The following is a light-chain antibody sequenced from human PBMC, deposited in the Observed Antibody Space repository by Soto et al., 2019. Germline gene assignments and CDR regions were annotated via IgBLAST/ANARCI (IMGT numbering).Light chain of an antibody. J-gene: IGLJ1*01. V-gene: IGLV2-14*01. CDR1: SSDVGSYNY. Sequence: QSALTQPASVSGSPGQSITISCTGTSSDVGSYNYVSWYQLHPGKAPKLMIYEVSNRPSGVSNRFSGSKSGDTASLTISGLQAEHEAAYYCSSYTTRTTLYVFGTGTRSPS. CDR2: EVS. CDR3: SSYTTRTTLYV.